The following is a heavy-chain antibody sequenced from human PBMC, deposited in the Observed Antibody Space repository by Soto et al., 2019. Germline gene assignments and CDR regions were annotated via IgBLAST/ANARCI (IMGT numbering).Heavy chain of an antibody. V-gene: IGHV1-69*01. Sequence: QVQLVQSGAEVKKPGSSVKVSCKASGGTFSSYAISWVRQAPGQGLEWMGGIIPIFGTANYAQKFQGTVTITADESTSTAYMELSSLRSDDTAVYYCASSPYSGYDLPFDYWGQGTLVTVSS. D-gene: IGHD5-12*01. J-gene: IGHJ4*02. CDR1: GGTFSSYA. CDR3: ASSPYSGYDLPFDY. CDR2: IIPIFGTA.